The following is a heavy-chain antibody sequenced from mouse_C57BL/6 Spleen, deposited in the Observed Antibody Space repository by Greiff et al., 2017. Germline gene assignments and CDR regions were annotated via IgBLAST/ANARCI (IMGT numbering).Heavy chain of an antibody. CDR2: IYPRGGST. D-gene: IGHD2-2*01. J-gene: IGHJ4*01. CDR3: GRRRLPDYARDY. CDR1: GYTFTSYD. V-gene: IGHV1-85*01. Sequence: VQLQQSGPELVKPGASVKLSCKASGYTFTSYDINWVKQRPGQGLEWIGWIYPRGGSTKYNEKFKGKATLTVDTSSSTADMELHSLTSEDSAVXVCGRRRLPDYARDYWGQGTSVTVSA.